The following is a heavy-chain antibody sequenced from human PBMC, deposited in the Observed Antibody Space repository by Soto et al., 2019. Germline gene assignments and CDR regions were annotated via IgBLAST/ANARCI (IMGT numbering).Heavy chain of an antibody. CDR3: ARDGGAY. Sequence: QVQLVESGGGGVQPGRSLRLSCAASGFTFSSYAMHWVRRAPGKGLEWMAVMSYAGSNKYYADSVKGRFTISRDNSKNALDLQMNSLRPEDTALYYCARDGGAYWGQGTLVLVSS. CDR2: MSYAGSNK. V-gene: IGHV3-30-3*01. CDR1: GFTFSSYA. J-gene: IGHJ4*02. D-gene: IGHD3-16*01.